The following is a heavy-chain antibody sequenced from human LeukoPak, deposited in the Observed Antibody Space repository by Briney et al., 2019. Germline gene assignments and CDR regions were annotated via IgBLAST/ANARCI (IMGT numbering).Heavy chain of an antibody. CDR2: INSDGSST. D-gene: IGHD3-16*01. V-gene: IGHV3-74*01. CDR3: AKDPDYDYVWGSSDY. Sequence: GGSLRLSCAASGFTFSSYWMHWVRQAPGKGLVWVSRINSDGSSTSYADSLKGRFTISRDNSKNMLYLQMNSLRAEDTAVYYCAKDPDYDYVWGSSDYWGQGTLVTVSS. CDR1: GFTFSSYW. J-gene: IGHJ4*02.